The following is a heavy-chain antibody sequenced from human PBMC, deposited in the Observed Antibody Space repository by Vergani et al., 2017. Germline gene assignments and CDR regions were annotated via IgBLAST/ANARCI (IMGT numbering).Heavy chain of an antibody. Sequence: QVQLQQWGAGLLKPSETLSLTCAVYGGSFSGYYWSWIRQPPGKGLEWIWEINHSGSTNYNPSLKSRVTISVDTSKNQFSLKLSSVTAEDTAVYYCARESFWSGLFGVWGQGTLVTVSS. CDR3: ARESFWSGLFGV. D-gene: IGHD3-3*01. V-gene: IGHV4-34*01. CDR2: INHSGST. CDR1: GGSFSGYY. J-gene: IGHJ4*02.